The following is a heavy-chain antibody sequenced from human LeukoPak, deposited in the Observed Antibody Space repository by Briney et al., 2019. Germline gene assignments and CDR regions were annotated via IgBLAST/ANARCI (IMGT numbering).Heavy chain of an antibody. D-gene: IGHD6-6*01. CDR2: ISSSGSTI. CDR3: ARERGIAARSFDY. Sequence: GGSLRPSCAASGFTFSDYYMSWTRQAPGKGLEWVSYISSSGSTIYYADSVKGRFTIPRDNAKNSLYLQMNSLRAEDTAVYYCARERGIAARSFDYWGQGTLVTVSS. CDR1: GFTFSDYY. J-gene: IGHJ4*02. V-gene: IGHV3-11*01.